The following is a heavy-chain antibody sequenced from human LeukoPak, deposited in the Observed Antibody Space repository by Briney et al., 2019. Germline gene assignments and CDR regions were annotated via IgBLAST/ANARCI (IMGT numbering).Heavy chain of an antibody. CDR2: IDYSGGT. Sequence: SETLSLTCTVSGGSITNYYWSWIRQPPGQGLEWIGYIDYSGGTNYNPSFKSRVTISADTSKNQLSLKLNSVTAADTAVVYYCARHRPATQDFDYWGQGTLVTVSS. CDR1: GGSITNYY. D-gene: IGHD2-2*01. V-gene: IGHV4-59*01. CDR3: ARHRPATQDFDY. J-gene: IGHJ4*02.